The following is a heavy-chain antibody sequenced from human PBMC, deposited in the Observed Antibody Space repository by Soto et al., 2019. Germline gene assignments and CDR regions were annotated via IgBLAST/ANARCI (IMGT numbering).Heavy chain of an antibody. V-gene: IGHV1-69*13. Sequence: SVKVSCKASGDVFRSYGINWVRQAPGQGLEWMGGIIPISGTTNYAQKFQGRVAITADESTDTVYMELSRLRSEDTAVYFCARVRCFNGLCHTADYGMDVWGQGTTVT. CDR2: IIPISGTT. CDR3: ARVRCFNGLCHTADYGMDV. CDR1: GDVFRSYG. J-gene: IGHJ6*02. D-gene: IGHD2-8*01.